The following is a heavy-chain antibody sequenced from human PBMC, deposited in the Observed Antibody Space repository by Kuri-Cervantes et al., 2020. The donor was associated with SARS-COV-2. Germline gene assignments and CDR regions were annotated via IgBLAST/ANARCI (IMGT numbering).Heavy chain of an antibody. Sequence: GESLKISCAASGFTFSSYGMHWVRQAPGKGLEWVAVIWYDGSNKYYADPVKGRFTISRDNSKNTLYLQMNGLRAEDTAAYYCARDQHGMDVWGQGTRVTVSS. CDR2: IWYDGSNK. CDR1: GFTFSSYG. CDR3: ARDQHGMDV. J-gene: IGHJ6*02. V-gene: IGHV3-33*01.